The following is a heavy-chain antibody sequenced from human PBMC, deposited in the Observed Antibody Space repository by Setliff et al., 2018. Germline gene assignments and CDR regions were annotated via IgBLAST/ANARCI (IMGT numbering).Heavy chain of an antibody. CDR2: IRYDGSRK. V-gene: IGHV3-30*02. Sequence: PGGSLRLSCVTSGFTFVSFSMPWVRQAPGKGLEWVAFIRYDGSRKYYADSVEGRFTISRSASKDSLYMEMDNVRTEDSAMYYCAKSMEQWAGEKPYHFDNWGQGTLVTVSS. CDR1: GFTFVSFS. CDR3: AKSMEQWAGEKPYHFDN. D-gene: IGHD1-1*01. J-gene: IGHJ4*02.